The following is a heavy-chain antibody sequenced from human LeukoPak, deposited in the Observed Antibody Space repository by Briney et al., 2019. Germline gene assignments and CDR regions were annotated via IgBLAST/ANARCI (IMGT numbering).Heavy chain of an antibody. J-gene: IGHJ6*03. Sequence: GGSLRLSCAAFGFTFSSYSMHWVRQTPGKGLECVSGINNNGDKTYYANSVKGRFTISRDNSKNTLYLQMGSLRVEDMAVYYCARSGRDGTDYYSYMNVWGRGTTVTVSS. V-gene: IGHV3-64*01. D-gene: IGHD5-24*01. CDR3: ARSGRDGTDYYSYMNV. CDR2: INNNGDKT. CDR1: GFTFSSYS.